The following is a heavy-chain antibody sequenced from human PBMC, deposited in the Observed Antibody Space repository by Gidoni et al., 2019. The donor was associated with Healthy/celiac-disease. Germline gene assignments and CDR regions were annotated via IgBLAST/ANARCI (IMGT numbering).Heavy chain of an antibody. D-gene: IGHD3-16*02. J-gene: IGHJ4*02. V-gene: IGHV3-23*01. CDR3: ATFMITFGGVIVIPRRGAYNY. CDR1: GFTFSSYA. Sequence: EVQLLESGGGLVQPGGSLRLSCAASGFTFSSYAMSWVRQAPGKGLEWVSAISGSGGSTYYADSVKGRFTISRDNSKNTLYLQMNSLRAEDTAVYYCATFMITFGGVIVIPRRGAYNYWGQGTLVTVSS. CDR2: ISGSGGST.